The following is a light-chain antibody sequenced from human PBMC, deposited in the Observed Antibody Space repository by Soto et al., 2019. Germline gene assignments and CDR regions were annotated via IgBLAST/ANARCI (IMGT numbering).Light chain of an antibody. V-gene: IGKV1-6*01. CDR2: TAS. CDR1: QGIRSE. J-gene: IGKJ4*01. CDR3: IQDYNSPLT. Sequence: AIQMTQSPSSLSASVGDRVTITCRASQGIRSELGWYQQKPGKAPNLLIYTASTLQSGVPSRFSGSGSGTDFTLTISSLQPEDFATYYCIQDYNSPLTFAGGTRVEIK.